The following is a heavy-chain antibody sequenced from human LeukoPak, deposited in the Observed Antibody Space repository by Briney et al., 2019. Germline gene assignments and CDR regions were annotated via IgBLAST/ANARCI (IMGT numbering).Heavy chain of an antibody. D-gene: IGHD2-15*01. CDR3: ARAEVATPSPGFYYFEY. CDR1: GFTFSSYG. J-gene: IGHJ4*02. Sequence: PGGSLRLSCAASGFTFSSYGMHWVRQAPGKGLEWVAFIRYDGSNKYHADSVRGRFTISRDNSKNTLYLQMNSLRAEDTAVYYCARAEVATPSPGFYYFEYWGQGTLITVSS. V-gene: IGHV3-30*02. CDR2: IRYDGSNK.